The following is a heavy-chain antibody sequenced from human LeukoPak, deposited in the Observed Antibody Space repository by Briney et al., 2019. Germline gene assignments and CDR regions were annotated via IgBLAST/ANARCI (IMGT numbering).Heavy chain of an antibody. Sequence: PSETLSLTCAVYGGSFSGYYWSWIRQPPGKGLEWIGEINHSGSTNYNPSLKSRVTISVDTSKNQFSLKLSSVTAADTAVYYCARGGGRGSGSWGRTTRYYYGVDVWGQGTTVTVSS. D-gene: IGHD3-10*01. V-gene: IGHV4-34*01. J-gene: IGHJ6*02. CDR3: ARGGGRGSGSWGRTTRYYYGVDV. CDR1: GGSFSGYY. CDR2: INHSGST.